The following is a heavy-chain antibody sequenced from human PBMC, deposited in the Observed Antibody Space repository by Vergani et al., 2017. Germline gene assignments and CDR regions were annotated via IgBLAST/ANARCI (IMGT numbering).Heavy chain of an antibody. Sequence: EVQLVESGGGLVKPGVSLRLSCAASGFTFSSYAMSWVRQAPGKGLEWVSAISGSGGSTYYAASVKGRFTISRDNSKNTLYLQMNSLRAEDTAVYYCAKDRGGTDIFDYWGQGTLVTVSS. D-gene: IGHD1-26*01. V-gene: IGHV3-23*04. CDR1: GFTFSSYA. CDR2: ISGSGGST. CDR3: AKDRGGTDIFDY. J-gene: IGHJ4*02.